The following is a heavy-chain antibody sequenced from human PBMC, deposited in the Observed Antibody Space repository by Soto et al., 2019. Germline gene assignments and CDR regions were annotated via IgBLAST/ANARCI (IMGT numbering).Heavy chain of an antibody. CDR2: IWHDGSNK. CDR3: ARAGGDYVDYYYGMDV. CDR1: GFTFSSYG. V-gene: IGHV3-33*01. D-gene: IGHD4-17*01. J-gene: IGHJ6*02. Sequence: QVQLVESGGGVVQPGRSLRLSCAASGFTFSSYGMHWVRQAPGKGLEWVAVIWHDGSNKYYADSVKGRFTISRDNSKNTLYLQMNSLRAEYTAVYYCARAGGDYVDYYYGMDVWGQGTTVTVSS.